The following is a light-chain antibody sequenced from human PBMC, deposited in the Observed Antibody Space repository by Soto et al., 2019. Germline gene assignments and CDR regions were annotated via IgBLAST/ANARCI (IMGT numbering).Light chain of an antibody. J-gene: IGKJ3*01. CDR1: QGISSC. CDR3: QRTYNAFT. CDR2: SAS. Sequence: DIQLTQSPSSLSASVGDRVTITCRVSQGISSCLNCYRQKPGRVPKLLIYSASNLQSGVPSRFSCSGSGNDFTLTIRRLQPEDLATYYGQRTYNAFTFGPGTKVDIK. V-gene: IGKV1-27*01.